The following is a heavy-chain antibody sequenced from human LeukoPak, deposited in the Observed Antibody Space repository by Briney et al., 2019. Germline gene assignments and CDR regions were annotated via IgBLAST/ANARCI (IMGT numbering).Heavy chain of an antibody. CDR3: AKGARYCSGGSCYPLGYYFDY. Sequence: GGSLRLSCAASGFTFSSYGMHWVRQAPGKGLEWVAVMWYDGSNKYYADSVKGRFTISRDNSKNTLYLQMNSLRAEDTAVYYCAKGARYCSGGSCYPLGYYFDYWGQGTLVTVSS. CDR2: MWYDGSNK. CDR1: GFTFSSYG. V-gene: IGHV3-33*06. J-gene: IGHJ4*02. D-gene: IGHD2-15*01.